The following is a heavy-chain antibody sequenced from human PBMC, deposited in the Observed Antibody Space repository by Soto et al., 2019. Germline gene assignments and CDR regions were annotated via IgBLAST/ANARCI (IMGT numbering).Heavy chain of an antibody. Sequence: GGSLRLSCAASGFTFSSYSMNWVRQAPGKGLEWVSYISSSSSTIYYADSVKGRFTISRDNAKNSLYLQMNSLRAEDTAVYYCARTKKMTTVTTGTFDYWGQGTLVTVSS. D-gene: IGHD4-17*01. CDR3: ARTKKMTTVTTGTFDY. J-gene: IGHJ4*02. CDR2: ISSSSSTI. CDR1: GFTFSSYS. V-gene: IGHV3-48*01.